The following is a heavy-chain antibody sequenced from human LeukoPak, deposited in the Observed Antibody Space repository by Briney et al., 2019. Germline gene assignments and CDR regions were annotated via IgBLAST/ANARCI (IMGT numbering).Heavy chain of an antibody. J-gene: IGHJ4*02. Sequence: QPGRSLRLSCAASGFTFSSYAMHWVRQAPGKGLEWVAVISYDGSNKYYADSVKGRFTISRDNSKNTLFLQMVSLRAEDTAVYYCAREPWSRPWSRYYFDYWGQGTLVTVSS. V-gene: IGHV3-30*04. CDR2: ISYDGSNK. CDR1: GFTFSSYA. D-gene: IGHD1-26*01. CDR3: AREPWSRPWSRYYFDY.